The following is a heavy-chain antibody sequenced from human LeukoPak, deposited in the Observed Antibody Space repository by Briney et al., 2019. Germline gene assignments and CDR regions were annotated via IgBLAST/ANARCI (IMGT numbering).Heavy chain of an antibody. V-gene: IGHV3-7*05. CDR2: IKQDGSES. Sequence: GGSLTHSLAASGFTSSSYAMSWVRQAPGKGLEWVANIKQDGSESKYVDSVKGRFTISRDNAKNTLYLQMNSLRAEDTALYYCARGQDGYSSCWYGVFDFWGQGTLVTVSS. J-gene: IGHJ4*02. CDR1: GFTSSSYA. CDR3: ARGQDGYSSCWYGVFDF. D-gene: IGHD6-19*01.